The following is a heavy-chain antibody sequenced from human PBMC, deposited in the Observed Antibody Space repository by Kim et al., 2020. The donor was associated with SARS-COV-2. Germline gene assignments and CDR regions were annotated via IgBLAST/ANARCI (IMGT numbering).Heavy chain of an antibody. CDR1: GFTFGTFD. J-gene: IGHJ4*02. Sequence: GGSLRLSCAASGFTFGTFDMSWVRQAPGKGLEWVSAIKGKDDCTYYADSVRGRFTVSRDSSKNTMYLQMNSLRADDTAIYYCVKGAILDYWGQGMLVTVSS. CDR3: VKGAILDY. V-gene: IGHV3-23*01. CDR2: IKGKDDCT.